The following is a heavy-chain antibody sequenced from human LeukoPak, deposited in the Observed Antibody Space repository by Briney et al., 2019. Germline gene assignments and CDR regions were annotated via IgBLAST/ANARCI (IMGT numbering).Heavy chain of an antibody. D-gene: IGHD3-22*01. V-gene: IGHV3-23*01. Sequence: GGSLRLSCAASGFTFSSSAMSWVRQAPGKGLEWLSTISGGGGSTYYADSVKGRFTISRDNSKNTLYLHMKSLRAEDTAVYFCARDSRDNYYDSSGYYLGLGYWGQGTLVTVSS. CDR2: ISGGGGST. CDR1: GFTFSSSA. CDR3: ARDSRDNYYDSSGYYLGLGY. J-gene: IGHJ4*02.